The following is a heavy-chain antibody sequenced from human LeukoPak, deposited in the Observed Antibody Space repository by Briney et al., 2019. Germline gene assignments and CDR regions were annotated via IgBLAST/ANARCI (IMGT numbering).Heavy chain of an antibody. Sequence: GGSLRLSCAASGFTFSSYAMHWVRQAPGKGLEWVAVISYDGSNKYYADSVKGRFTISRDNSKNTLYLQMNSLRAEDTAVYYCAKGGKRDAFDIWGQGTMVTVSS. CDR2: ISYDGSNK. CDR1: GFTFSSYA. J-gene: IGHJ3*02. CDR3: AKGGKRDAFDI. V-gene: IGHV3-30-3*01. D-gene: IGHD3-10*01.